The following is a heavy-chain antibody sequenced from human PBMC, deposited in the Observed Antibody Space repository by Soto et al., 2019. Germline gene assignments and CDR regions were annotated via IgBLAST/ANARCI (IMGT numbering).Heavy chain of an antibody. CDR3: ARDQFDYSKDWFDP. CDR1: GGSISSGDYY. D-gene: IGHD4-4*01. CDR2: IYYSGST. Sequence: QVQLQESGPGLVKPSQTLSLTCTVSGGSISSGDYYWSWIRQPPGKGLEWIGYIYYSGSTYYNPSLKSRVTISVDTSKDQVSLKLSSVTAADPAVYYCARDQFDYSKDWFDPWGQGTLVTVSS. V-gene: IGHV4-30-4*01. J-gene: IGHJ5*02.